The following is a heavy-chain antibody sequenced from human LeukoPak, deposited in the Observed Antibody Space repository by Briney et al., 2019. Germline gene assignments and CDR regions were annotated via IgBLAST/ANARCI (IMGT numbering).Heavy chain of an antibody. CDR1: GYTFTSYY. J-gene: IGHJ4*02. D-gene: IGHD4-17*01. V-gene: IGHV1-46*01. CDR2: INPSGGST. Sequence: ASMKVSCMASGYTFTSYYMHWVRQAPGQGLEWMGIINPSGGSTSYAQKFQGRVTMTRDTSTSTVYMELSSLRSEDTAVYYCARDPGYGDYPYYFDYWGQGTLVTVSS. CDR3: ARDPGYGDYPYYFDY.